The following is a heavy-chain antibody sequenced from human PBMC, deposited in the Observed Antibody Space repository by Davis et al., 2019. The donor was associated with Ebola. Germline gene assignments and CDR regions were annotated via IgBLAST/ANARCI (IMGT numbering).Heavy chain of an antibody. V-gene: IGHV3-7*01. J-gene: IGHJ3*02. CDR1: GFTVSSNY. CDR3: ARRGGDI. D-gene: IGHD3-10*01. CDR2: IKQDGSEK. Sequence: GESLKISCAASGFTVSSNYMNWVRQAPGKGLEWVANIKQDGSEKYYVDSVKGRFTISRDNAKNSLYLQMNSLRAEDTAVYYCARRGGDIWGQGTMVTVSS.